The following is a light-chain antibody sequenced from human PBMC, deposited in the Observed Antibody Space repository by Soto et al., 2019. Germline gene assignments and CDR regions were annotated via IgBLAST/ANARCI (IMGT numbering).Light chain of an antibody. J-gene: IGKJ3*01. Sequence: EIVLTQSPATLSLSPGERATLSCRASQRVSSSLAWYQQKPGQAPRLLIYDASNRATGIPTRFSGSGSGTDFTLTISSLEPEDFAVYYCQQRSSWPGTFGPGTKVDIK. CDR2: DAS. CDR3: QQRSSWPGT. V-gene: IGKV3-11*01. CDR1: QRVSSS.